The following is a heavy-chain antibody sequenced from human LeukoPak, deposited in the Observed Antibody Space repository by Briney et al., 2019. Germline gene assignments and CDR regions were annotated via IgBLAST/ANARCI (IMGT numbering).Heavy chain of an antibody. CDR1: GFTFSSYN. CDR2: ISSSHNTI. V-gene: IGHV3-48*02. D-gene: IGHD2-21*02. J-gene: IGHJ2*01. Sequence: GGSLRLSCAASGFTFSSYNMNRVRQGPGKGLEWVSYISSSHNTIYYADSVKGRFTISRDNAKNSLYLQMNSLRDEDTAVYYCARDVGIMVVTRWCFDLWGRGTVVTVSS. CDR3: ARDVGIMVVTRWCFDL.